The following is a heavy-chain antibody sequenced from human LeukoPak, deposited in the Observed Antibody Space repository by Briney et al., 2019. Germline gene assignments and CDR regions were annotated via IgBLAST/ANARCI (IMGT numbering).Heavy chain of an antibody. Sequence: GGSLRLSCVASGFTFSDYAMNWVRQAPGKGLEWVSTFKTNSGQVYYAESVRGRFTISRDNSKNTVYLQMSSLRAEDTALYYCARSVPDYTRFDYWGQGALVAVSP. CDR3: ARSVPDYTRFDY. CDR2: FKTNSGQV. V-gene: IGHV3-23*01. D-gene: IGHD4-11*01. CDR1: GFTFSDYA. J-gene: IGHJ4*02.